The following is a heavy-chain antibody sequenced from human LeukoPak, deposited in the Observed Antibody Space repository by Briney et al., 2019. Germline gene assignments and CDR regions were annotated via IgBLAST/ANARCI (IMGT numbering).Heavy chain of an antibody. Sequence: GGSLRLSCAASGFTFDDYAMHWVRHAPGKGLEWVSGISWNSGSIGYADSVKGRFTISRDNAKNSLYLQMNSLRAEDTAFYYCARRGYSGYVPFDYWGQGTLVTVSS. D-gene: IGHD5-12*01. CDR2: ISWNSGSI. J-gene: IGHJ4*02. V-gene: IGHV3-9*01. CDR3: ARRGYSGYVPFDY. CDR1: GFTFDDYA.